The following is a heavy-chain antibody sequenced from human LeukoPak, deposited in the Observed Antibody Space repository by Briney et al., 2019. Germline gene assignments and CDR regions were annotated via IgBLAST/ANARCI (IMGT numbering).Heavy chain of an antibody. V-gene: IGHV1-18*01. J-gene: IGHJ6*02. CDR1: GYTFTSYG. CDR3: ARVYDRSLYYYYGMDV. Sequence: ASVKVSCKASGYTFTSYGISWVRQAPGQGLEWTGWISAYNGNTNYAQKLQGRVTMTTDTSTSTAYMELRSLRSDDTAVYYCARVYDRSLYYYYGMDVWGQGTTVTVSS. CDR2: ISAYNGNT. D-gene: IGHD5/OR15-5a*01.